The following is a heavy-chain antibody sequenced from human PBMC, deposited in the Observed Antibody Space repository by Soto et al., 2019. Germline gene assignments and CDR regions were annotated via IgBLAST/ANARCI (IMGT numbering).Heavy chain of an antibody. CDR2: IYYSGST. Sequence: QVQLQESGPGLVKPSETLSLTCTVSGGSISSYYWSWIRQPPGKGLEWIGYIYYSGSTNYNPSLKSRVTISVATSKNHFSLKLSSVTAADTAVYYCARDGSSSYRSPRYYGMDVWGQGTTVTVSS. J-gene: IGHJ6*02. CDR1: GGSISSYY. CDR3: ARDGSSSYRSPRYYGMDV. D-gene: IGHD6-6*01. V-gene: IGHV4-59*01.